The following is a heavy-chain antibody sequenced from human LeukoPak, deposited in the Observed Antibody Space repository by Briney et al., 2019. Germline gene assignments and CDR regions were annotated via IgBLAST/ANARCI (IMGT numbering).Heavy chain of an antibody. CDR2: INPNSGGT. J-gene: IGHJ4*02. D-gene: IGHD3-10*01. CDR3: ARGPSLWKFGDLADY. Sequence: GASVKVSCKTSGYTFTDYYIYWVRQAPGQGLEWMGWINPNSGGTKYAQKFQGWVTMTRDTSINTAYMDLSRLRPNDTAVYYCARGPSLWKFGDLADYWGQGTLVTVSS. CDR1: GYTFTDYY. V-gene: IGHV1-2*04.